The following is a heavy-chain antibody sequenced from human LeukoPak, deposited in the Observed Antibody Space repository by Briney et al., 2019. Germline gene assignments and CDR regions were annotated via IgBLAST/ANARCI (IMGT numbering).Heavy chain of an antibody. CDR2: ISDSGART. CDR1: GFAFSSQD. CDR3: AKEGYQTGTTSKGYYDY. Sequence: QTGGSLRLSCAVSGFAFSSQDMGWVRQAPGKGLEWVSAISDSGARTYYADSVKGRFTISRDNSKNTLSLQMNSLRAEDTAAYYCAKEGYQTGTTSKGYYDYWGQGTLVTVSS. V-gene: IGHV3-23*01. J-gene: IGHJ4*02. D-gene: IGHD1-7*01.